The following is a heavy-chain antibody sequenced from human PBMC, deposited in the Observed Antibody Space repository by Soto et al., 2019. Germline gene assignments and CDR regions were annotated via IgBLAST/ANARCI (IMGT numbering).Heavy chain of an antibody. CDR2: ISYDGSNK. CDR1: VFTFSSYG. CDR3: AKVTEGPYYYGMDV. V-gene: IGHV3-30*18. J-gene: IGHJ6*02. D-gene: IGHD3-16*01. Sequence: VGSLRLSCAASVFTFSSYGMHWVRQSPGKGLEWVAVISYDGSNKYYADSVKGRFTISRDNSKNTLYLQMNSLRAEDTAVYYCAKVTEGPYYYGMDVWGQGTTVTVSS.